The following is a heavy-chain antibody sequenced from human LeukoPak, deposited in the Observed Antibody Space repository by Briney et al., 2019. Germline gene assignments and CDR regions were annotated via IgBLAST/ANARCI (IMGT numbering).Heavy chain of an antibody. CDR2: ISSSSSYI. Sequence: PGGSLRLSCAASGFTFSSYSMNWVRQAPGRGLEWVSSISSSSSYIYYADSVKGRFTISRDNAKNSLYLQMNSLRAEDTAVYYCARDPVRYFDWLDYYYGMDVWGQGTTVTVSS. D-gene: IGHD3-9*01. CDR3: ARDPVRYFDWLDYYYGMDV. J-gene: IGHJ6*02. V-gene: IGHV3-21*01. CDR1: GFTFSSYS.